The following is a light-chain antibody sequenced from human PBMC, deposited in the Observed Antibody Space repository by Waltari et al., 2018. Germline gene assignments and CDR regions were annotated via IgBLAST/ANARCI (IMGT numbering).Light chain of an antibody. CDR2: DAS. V-gene: IGKV3-20*01. J-gene: IGKJ1*01. CDR3: QHYGISPRT. Sequence: EIVLTQSPDTLSLSPGDRATVSCRASQSVSKYYLAWYQQKPGQSPRLLIYDASTRAAGRPDRFIGSWSGTDFTLTISGLEPQDIAVYYCQHYGISPRTFGQGTKVEMK. CDR1: QSVSKYY.